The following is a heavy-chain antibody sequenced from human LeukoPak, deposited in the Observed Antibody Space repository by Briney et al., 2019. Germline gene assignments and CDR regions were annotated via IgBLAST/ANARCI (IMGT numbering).Heavy chain of an antibody. CDR2: ISTSGGSS. V-gene: IGHV3-23*01. CDR3: AIMHPYYDGSGYWVQ. J-gene: IGHJ4*02. D-gene: IGHD3-22*01. CDR1: GFTFSSSA. Sequence: GESLRLSCAASGFTFSSSAMSWVRQAPGRGVVWVSGISTSGGSSSYADSVKGRFTISRDNPRNTLYMQMNSLRAEDTALYYCAIMHPYYDGSGYWVQWGQGTLVTVSS.